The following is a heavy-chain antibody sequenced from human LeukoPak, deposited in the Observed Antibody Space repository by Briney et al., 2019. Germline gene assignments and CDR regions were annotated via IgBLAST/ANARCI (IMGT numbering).Heavy chain of an antibody. D-gene: IGHD3-10*01. V-gene: IGHV4-34*01. Sequence: SETLSLTCAVYGGSFSGYYWSWIRQPPGKGLEWIGEINHSGSTNYNPSLKSRVTISVDTSKNQFSLKLSSVTAADTAVYYCAREIRTYYYGSGSYFYYYYYYMDVWGKGTTVTISS. CDR1: GGSFSGYY. CDR3: AREIRTYYYGSGSYFYYYYYYMDV. CDR2: INHSGST. J-gene: IGHJ6*03.